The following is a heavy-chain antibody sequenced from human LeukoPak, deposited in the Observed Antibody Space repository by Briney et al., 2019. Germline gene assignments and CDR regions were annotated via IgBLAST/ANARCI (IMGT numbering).Heavy chain of an antibody. CDR1: GGSFSGFY. CDR3: ARDWAAAGTGKFTDY. D-gene: IGHD6-13*01. J-gene: IGHJ4*02. V-gene: IGHV3-7*01. CDR2: INQDGSGK. Sequence: ETLSLTCAVYGGSFSGFYWNWIRQTPGKGLEWVANINQDGSGKYYVDLVKGRFTISRDNAKNSLYLQMNSLRAEDTAVYYCARDWAAAGTGKFTDYWGQGTLVTVSS.